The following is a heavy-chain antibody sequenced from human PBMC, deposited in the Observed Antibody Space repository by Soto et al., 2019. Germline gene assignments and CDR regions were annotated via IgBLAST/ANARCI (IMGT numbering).Heavy chain of an antibody. V-gene: IGHV3-21*01. CDR2: ISSSSSYI. CDR3: ARGGTYYDILTGYL. D-gene: IGHD3-9*01. CDR1: GLTFSSYS. Sequence: EVQLVESGGGLVKPGGSLRLSCAASGLTFSSYSMTWVRQAPGKGLEWVSSISSSSSYIYYADSVKGRFTISRDNAKNSLDLQMNILGAEDTAVYYWARGGTYYDILTGYLWGQGTLVTVAS. J-gene: IGHJ4*02.